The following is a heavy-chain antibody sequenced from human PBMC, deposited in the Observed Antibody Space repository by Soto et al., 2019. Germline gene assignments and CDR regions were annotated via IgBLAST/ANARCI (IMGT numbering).Heavy chain of an antibody. CDR3: ASQYYYGSGSYQN. CDR1: GFTFSDYY. J-gene: IGHJ4*02. D-gene: IGHD3-10*01. Sequence: GGSLRLSCAASGFTFSDYYMSWIRQAPGKGLEWVSYISSSGSTIYYADSVKGRFTISRDNAKNSLYLQMNSLRAEDTAVYYCASQYYYGSGSYQNWGQGTLVTVSS. CDR2: ISSSGSTI. V-gene: IGHV3-11*01.